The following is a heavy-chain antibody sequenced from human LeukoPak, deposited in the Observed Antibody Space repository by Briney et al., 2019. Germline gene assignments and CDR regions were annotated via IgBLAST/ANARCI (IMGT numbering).Heavy chain of an antibody. D-gene: IGHD3-22*01. Sequence: GGSLRLSCAASGFTVSSNYMSWVRQAPGKGLEWVSVIYSGGSTYYADSVKGRFTISRDNSKNTLYLQMNSLRAEDTAVYYCAREAYTDYYDSSGYYYDWGQGTLVTVSS. CDR1: GFTVSSNY. CDR3: AREAYTDYYDSSGYYYD. J-gene: IGHJ4*02. V-gene: IGHV3-53*01. CDR2: IYSGGST.